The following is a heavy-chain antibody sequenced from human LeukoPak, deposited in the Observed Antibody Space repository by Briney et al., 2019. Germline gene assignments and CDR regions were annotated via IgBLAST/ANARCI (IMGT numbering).Heavy chain of an antibody. V-gene: IGHV3-23*01. J-gene: IGHJ4*02. CDR1: GFTFSNHA. Sequence: GGSLRLSCAASGFTFSNHAMSWVRQAPGKGLEWVSGISYIDVETYYADSVKGRFTISSDNSMNTLYLQMDSLTVEDTAVYYCAKRTRDGFNTPIDFWGQGTLVTVS. D-gene: IGHD5-24*01. CDR2: ISYIDVET. CDR3: AKRTRDGFNTPIDF.